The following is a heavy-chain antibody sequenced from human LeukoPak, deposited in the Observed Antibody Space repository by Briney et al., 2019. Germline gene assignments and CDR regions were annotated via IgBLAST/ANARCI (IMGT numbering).Heavy chain of an antibody. V-gene: IGHV3-7*01. J-gene: IGHJ4*02. Sequence: GGSLRLSCAASGFTFSRYWMSWVRQAPGKGLEWVANIKQDGSEKYYVDSVKGRFTISRDNAKNSLYLQMNSLRAEDTAVYYCARGVRRYCSSTSCYYFDYWGQGTLVTVSS. CDR2: IKQDGSEK. D-gene: IGHD2-2*01. CDR1: GFTFSRYW. CDR3: ARGVRRYCSSTSCYYFDY.